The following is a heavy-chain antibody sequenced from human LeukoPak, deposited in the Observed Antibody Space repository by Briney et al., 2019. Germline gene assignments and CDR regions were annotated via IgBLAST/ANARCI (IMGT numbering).Heavy chain of an antibody. J-gene: IGHJ4*02. CDR3: ARDLGYCSNGVCYTVLDY. CDR2: INQDGSEK. V-gene: IGHV3-7*01. CDR1: GFTFSSYY. Sequence: GGSLRLPCAASGFTFSSYYMNWVRQAPGKGLEWVANINQDGSEKNYVDSVKGRFTISRDNAKNSLYLQMNSLRAEDTAVYYCARDLGYCSNGVCYTVLDYWGQGTLVTVSS. D-gene: IGHD2-8*01.